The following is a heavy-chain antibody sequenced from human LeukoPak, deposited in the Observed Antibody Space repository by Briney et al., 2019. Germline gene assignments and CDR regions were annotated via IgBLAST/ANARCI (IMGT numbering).Heavy chain of an antibody. J-gene: IGHJ4*02. Sequence: GGSLRLSCAASGFTVSSNYMSWVRQAPGKGLEWVSVIYSGGSTYYADSVKGRFTISRDNSKNTLYLQMNSLRAEDTAVYYCARDQNSRAAAGVWGQGTLVTVSS. CDR3: ARDQNSRAAAGV. D-gene: IGHD6-13*01. CDR1: GFTVSSNY. V-gene: IGHV3-53*01. CDR2: IYSGGST.